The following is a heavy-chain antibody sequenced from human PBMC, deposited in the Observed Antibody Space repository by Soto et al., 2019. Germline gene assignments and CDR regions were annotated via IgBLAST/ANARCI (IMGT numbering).Heavy chain of an antibody. CDR1: GGSISSSSYY. CDR3: ARHVEDTAMVTNDY. V-gene: IGHV4-39*01. Sequence: SETLSLTCTVSGGSISSSSYYWGWIRQPPGKGLEWIGSIYYSGSTYYNPSLKSRVTISVDTSKNQFSLKLSSVTAADTAVYYCARHVEDTAMVTNDYWGQGTLVTVS. J-gene: IGHJ4*02. CDR2: IYYSGST. D-gene: IGHD5-18*01.